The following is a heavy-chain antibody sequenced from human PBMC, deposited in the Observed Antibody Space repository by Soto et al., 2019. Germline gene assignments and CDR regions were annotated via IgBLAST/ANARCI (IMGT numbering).Heavy chain of an antibody. J-gene: IGHJ4*02. CDR2: IYPGDSDT. D-gene: IGHD2-15*01. V-gene: IGHV5-51*01. Sequence: GESLKISCKGSGYSFTSYWIGWVRQMPGKGLEWMGIIYPGDSDTRYSPSFQGQVTISADKSISTAYLQWSSLKASDTAMYYCARRIGYCSGGSCFGPFDYWCQGTLVTVSS. CDR3: ARRIGYCSGGSCFGPFDY. CDR1: GYSFTSYW.